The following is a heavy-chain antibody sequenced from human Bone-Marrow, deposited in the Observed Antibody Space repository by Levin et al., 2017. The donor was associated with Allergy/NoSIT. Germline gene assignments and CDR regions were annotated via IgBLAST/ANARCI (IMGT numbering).Heavy chain of an antibody. V-gene: IGHV4-34*01. CDR1: GGSFSGYY. CDR2: INHSGST. CDR3: ARYGTQYVWGSYRWNWFDP. D-gene: IGHD3-16*02. J-gene: IGHJ5*02. Sequence: PGGSLRLSCAVYGGSFSGYYWSWIRQPPGKGLEWIGEINHSGSTNYNPSLKSRVTISVDTSKNQFSLKLSSVTAADTAVYYCARYGTQYVWGSYRWNWFDPWGQGTLVTVSS.